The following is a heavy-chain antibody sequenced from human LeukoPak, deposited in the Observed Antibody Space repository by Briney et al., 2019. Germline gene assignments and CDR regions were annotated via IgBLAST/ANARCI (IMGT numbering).Heavy chain of an antibody. CDR3: ARDYCSSTSCYPPQFDP. J-gene: IGHJ5*02. V-gene: IGHV3-7*01. CDR2: IKQDGSEK. CDR1: GFTFSSYW. Sequence: PGGSPRLSCAASGFTFSSYWMSWVRQAPGKGLEWVANIKQDGSEKYYVDSVKGRFTISRDNAKNSLYLQMNSLRAEDTAVCYCARDYCSSTSCYPPQFDPWGQGTLVTVSS. D-gene: IGHD2-2*01.